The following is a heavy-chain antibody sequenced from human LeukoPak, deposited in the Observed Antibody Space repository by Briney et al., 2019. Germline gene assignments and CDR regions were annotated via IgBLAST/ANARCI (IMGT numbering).Heavy chain of an antibody. Sequence: GGSLRLSCAASGFTFSSYGMTWVRQAPGKGLEWVGRIKSKTDGGTTDYAAPVKGRFTISRDDSKNTLYLQMNSLKTEDTAVYYCARPPTTTGLGYWGQGTLVTVSS. D-gene: IGHD1-26*01. CDR3: ARPPTTTGLGY. CDR1: GFTFSSYG. V-gene: IGHV3-15*01. CDR2: IKSKTDGGTT. J-gene: IGHJ4*02.